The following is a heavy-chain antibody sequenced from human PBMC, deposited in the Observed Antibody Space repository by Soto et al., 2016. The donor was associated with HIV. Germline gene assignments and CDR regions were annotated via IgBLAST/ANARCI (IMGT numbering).Heavy chain of an antibody. D-gene: IGHD3-10*01. J-gene: IGHJ3*01. CDR2: ISDSGSNT. Sequence: EVNLLESGEAWSSLGGPVKLSCGASGFTFGNYAMSWVRQAPGKGLEWVSGISDSGSNTYYADSVKGRFTISRDNSKNTLYLHMNSLRAEDTAVYYCAKDLRMTMVQGFIDALDFWGQGTMVTVSS. CDR3: AKDLRMTMVQGFIDALDF. V-gene: IGHV3-23*01. CDR1: GFTFGNYA.